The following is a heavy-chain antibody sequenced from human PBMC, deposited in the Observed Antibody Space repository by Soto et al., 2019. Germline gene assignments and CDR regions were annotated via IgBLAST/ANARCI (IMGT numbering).Heavy chain of an antibody. J-gene: IGHJ5*02. Sequence: PSETLALTCPVSGCSISSGGYYWSWIRQHPGKGLEWIGYIYYSGSTYYNPSLKSRVTISVDTSKNQFSLKLSSVTAADTAVYYCARAPGRMVRGEIISWGQGTLVPVSS. D-gene: IGHD3-10*01. CDR3: ARAPGRMVRGEIIS. CDR1: GCSISSGGYY. V-gene: IGHV4-31*03. CDR2: IYYSGST.